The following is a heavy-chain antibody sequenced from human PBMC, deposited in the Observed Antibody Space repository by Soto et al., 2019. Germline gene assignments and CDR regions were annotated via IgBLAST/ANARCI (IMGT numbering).Heavy chain of an antibody. CDR2: IDPSDSYT. CDR1: GYSFTSYW. J-gene: IGHJ6*02. V-gene: IGHV5-10-1*01. Sequence: PGESLKISCKGSGYSFTSYWISWVRQMPGKGLEWMGRIDPSDSYTNYSPSFQGHVTISADKSISTAYLQWSSLKASDTAMYYCARLTTVTTGEHYYYGMDVWGQGTTVTV. CDR3: ARLTTVTTGEHYYYGMDV. D-gene: IGHD4-17*01.